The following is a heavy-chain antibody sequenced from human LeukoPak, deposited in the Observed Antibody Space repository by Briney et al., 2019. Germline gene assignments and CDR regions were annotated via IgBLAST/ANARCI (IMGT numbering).Heavy chain of an antibody. CDR3: ARDLPTGTYRAYFDN. CDR2: ISSSGSDI. CDR1: GFIFSNYE. Sequence: GGSLRLSCAGSGFIFSNYEMNWVRQAPGKGLEWVSYISSSGSDIYYADSVKGRFTISRDNAENSLYLQMNSLRAEDTAVYYCARDLPTGTYRAYFDNWGQGTLVSVSS. V-gene: IGHV3-48*03. J-gene: IGHJ4*02. D-gene: IGHD1-26*01.